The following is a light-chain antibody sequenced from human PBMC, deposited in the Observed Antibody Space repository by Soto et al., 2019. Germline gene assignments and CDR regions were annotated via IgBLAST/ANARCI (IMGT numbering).Light chain of an antibody. V-gene: IGLV2-14*01. J-gene: IGLJ1*01. Sequence: QSELTRAAYGSGFPGQSITISCTGTSSDVGGYNYVSWYQQHPGKAPKLMIYDVSNRPSGVSNRFSGSKSGNTASLTISGLQAEDEADYYCSSYTSSSTRVLGTGTKVTVL. CDR2: DVS. CDR3: SSYTSSSTRV. CDR1: SSDVGGYNY.